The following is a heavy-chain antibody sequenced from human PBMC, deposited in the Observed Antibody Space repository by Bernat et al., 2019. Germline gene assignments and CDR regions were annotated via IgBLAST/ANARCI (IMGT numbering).Heavy chain of an antibody. Sequence: EVQLVESGGGLVQPERSLRLSCAASGFTFDDYAMHWVRKAPGKGLEWVSGISWNSDKIDYADSVKGRFTISRDNAKKSLYLQMNSLRVEDTALYYCAKDKYSSSSEEGFFDYWGQGTLVTVSS. J-gene: IGHJ4*02. D-gene: IGHD6-6*01. CDR3: AKDKYSSSSEEGFFDY. V-gene: IGHV3-9*01. CDR1: GFTFDDYA. CDR2: ISWNSDKI.